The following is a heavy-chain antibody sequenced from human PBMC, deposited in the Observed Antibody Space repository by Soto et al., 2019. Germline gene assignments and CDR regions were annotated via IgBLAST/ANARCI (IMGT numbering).Heavy chain of an antibody. CDR2: INPTSGGT. J-gene: IGHJ6*02. CDR1: GYVFNSYH. V-gene: IGHV1-2*02. D-gene: IGHD2-8*01. Sequence: QVQLVQSGAEVKKPGASMKVSCKASGYVFNSYHIYWVRQAPGQGLEWMGRINPTSGGTSTAPRFLDRVTMTRDSSINTDYLEVSRLKSDDTAVYYCARGFSTDCSTGVWPQNNYFEMDVWGQGIEVTVS. CDR3: ARGFSTDCSTGVWPQNNYFEMDV.